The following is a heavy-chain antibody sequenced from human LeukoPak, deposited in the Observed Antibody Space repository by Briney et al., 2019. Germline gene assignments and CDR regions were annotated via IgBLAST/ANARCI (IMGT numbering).Heavy chain of an antibody. J-gene: IGHJ4*02. Sequence: GSLRLSCAASGFTVSSNYMSWVRQAPGKGLEWVSVIYSGGSTYYADSVKGRFTISRDNSKNTLYLRMNSLRAEDTAVYYCARVGGRFSSGWYYFDYWGQGTLVTVSS. CDR3: ARVGGRFSSGWYYFDY. CDR1: GFTVSSNY. D-gene: IGHD6-19*01. CDR2: IYSGGST. V-gene: IGHV3-53*01.